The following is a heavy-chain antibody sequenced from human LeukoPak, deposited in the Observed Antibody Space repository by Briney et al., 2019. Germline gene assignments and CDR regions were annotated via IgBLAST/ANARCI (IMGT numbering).Heavy chain of an antibody. D-gene: IGHD4-17*01. CDR2: IYPGDSDT. CDR3: ARQAYGDPEGNYFDY. CDR1: GYSFTSYW. Sequence: NLGESLKISCKGSGYSFTSYWIGWVRQMPGKGLEWMGIIYPGDSDTRYSPSFQGQVTISADKSISTAYLQWSSLKASDTAMYYCARQAYGDPEGNYFDYWGQGTLVTVSS. J-gene: IGHJ4*02. V-gene: IGHV5-51*01.